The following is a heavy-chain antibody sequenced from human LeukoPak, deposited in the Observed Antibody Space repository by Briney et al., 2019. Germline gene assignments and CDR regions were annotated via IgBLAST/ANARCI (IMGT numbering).Heavy chain of an antibody. D-gene: IGHD1-7*01. J-gene: IGHJ5*02. CDR2: INPNRGGT. Sequence: ASVKVSCKASGYTFTGYYMHWVRQAPGQGLEWMGWINPNRGGTNYAQKFQGRVTMTRDTSISTAYMELSRLRSDDTAVYYCAREGYNWNYVWFDPWGQGTLVTVSS. CDR1: GYTFTGYY. CDR3: AREGYNWNYVWFDP. V-gene: IGHV1-2*02.